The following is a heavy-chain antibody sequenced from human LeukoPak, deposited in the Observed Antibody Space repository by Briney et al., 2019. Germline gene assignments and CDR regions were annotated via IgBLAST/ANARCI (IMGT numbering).Heavy chain of an antibody. D-gene: IGHD2-2*01. V-gene: IGHV3-11*01. J-gene: IGHJ5*02. Sequence: GGSLRLSCAASGFSFSDYYMSWIRQTPGKGLEWVSYISSSGSTIYYADSVKGRFTISRDNAKNSPYLQMNSLRAEDTAVYYCAKGGDFYCSSTSCRRWFDPWGQGTLVTVSS. CDR1: GFSFSDYY. CDR3: AKGGDFYCSSTSCRRWFDP. CDR2: ISSSGSTI.